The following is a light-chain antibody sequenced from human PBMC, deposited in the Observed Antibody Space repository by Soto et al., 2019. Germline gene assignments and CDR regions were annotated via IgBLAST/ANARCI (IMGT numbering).Light chain of an antibody. J-gene: IGKJ1*01. V-gene: IGKV1-5*03. CDR3: QQYNTSPWT. Sequence: DIQMTQSPSTLSASVGDRVTITCRASQSINSWLAWHQQKPGKAPKLLIYKASSLESGVPSRFSGSGSGTEFTLTISSLQPDDVATYYCQQYNTSPWTSGQGTKVEIK. CDR1: QSINSW. CDR2: KAS.